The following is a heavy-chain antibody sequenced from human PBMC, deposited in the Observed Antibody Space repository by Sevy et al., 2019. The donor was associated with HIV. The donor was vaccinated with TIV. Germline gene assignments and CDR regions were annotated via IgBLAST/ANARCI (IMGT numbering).Heavy chain of an antibody. CDR1: GFTFSSYV. Sequence: GGSLRLSCAASGFTFSSYVMSWVRQAPGKGLQWVSAVSASGISTYYTDSVKGRFTISRDNSKNMLHMQMNRLRAEDTAVYYCAKVRSTMIPATGNFDYWGQGTLVTVSS. CDR2: VSASGIST. V-gene: IGHV3-23*01. J-gene: IGHJ4*02. CDR3: AKVRSTMIPATGNFDY. D-gene: IGHD1-1*01.